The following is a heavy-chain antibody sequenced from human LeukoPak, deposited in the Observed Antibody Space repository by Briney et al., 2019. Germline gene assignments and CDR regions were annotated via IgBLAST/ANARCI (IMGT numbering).Heavy chain of an antibody. Sequence: GGSLRLSCAASGFTFSSYAMHWVRQAPGKGLEWVAVISYDGSNKYYADSVKGRFTISRDDSKNTVYVQMNSLRAEDTAVYYCAKSRVEVAGTGGFDTWGRGTLVAVSS. CDR3: AKSRVEVAGTGGFDT. V-gene: IGHV3-30*04. CDR1: GFTFSSYA. D-gene: IGHD6-13*01. CDR2: ISYDGSNK. J-gene: IGHJ3*02.